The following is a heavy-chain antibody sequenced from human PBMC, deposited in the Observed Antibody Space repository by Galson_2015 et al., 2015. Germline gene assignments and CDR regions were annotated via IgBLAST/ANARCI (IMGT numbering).Heavy chain of an antibody. V-gene: IGHV3-23*01. D-gene: IGHD6-19*01. CDR1: GITFNSYV. J-gene: IGHJ4*02. CDR3: AKRWGSDWYYFDW. Sequence: ASGITFNSYVMSWVRQAPGKGLEWVSAIATGGSTSYADSVKGRFTISRDNSKNTLYLQMNSLRAEDTAVYYCAKRWGSDWYYFDWWGQGTLVTVSS. CDR2: IATGGST.